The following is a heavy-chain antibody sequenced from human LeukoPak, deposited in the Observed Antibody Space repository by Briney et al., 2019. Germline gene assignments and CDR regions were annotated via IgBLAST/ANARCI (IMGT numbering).Heavy chain of an antibody. J-gene: IGHJ4*02. CDR3: ARGSYPYYFDY. D-gene: IGHD3-10*01. CDR2: INIDGSST. V-gene: IGHV3-74*01. Sequence: GGSLRLSCGASGFTFSSYWMNWVRQAPGKGLVWVSRINIDGSSTIYADSVRGRFTISRDNAKNTLYLQMNGLRAEDTSVYFCARGSYPYYFDYWGQGTLVTVSS. CDR1: GFTFSSYW.